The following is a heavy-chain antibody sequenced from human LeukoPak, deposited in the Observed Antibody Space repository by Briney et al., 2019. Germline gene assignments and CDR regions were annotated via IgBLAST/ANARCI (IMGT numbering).Heavy chain of an antibody. CDR3: ARLTGYSGSEYYFDY. V-gene: IGHV4-59*12. Sequence: SETLSLTCTVSGGSISSYYWSWIRQPPGKGLEWIGYICYSGSTNYNPSLKSRVTISVDTSKNQFSLKLSSVTAADTAVYYCARLTGYSGSEYYFDYWGQGTLVTISS. CDR1: GGSISSYY. J-gene: IGHJ4*02. D-gene: IGHD1-26*01. CDR2: ICYSGST.